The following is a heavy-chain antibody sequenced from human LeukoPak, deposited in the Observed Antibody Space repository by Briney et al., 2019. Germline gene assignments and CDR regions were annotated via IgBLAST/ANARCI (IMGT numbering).Heavy chain of an antibody. CDR1: GGSISSSSYY. CDR3: ARHVSGSYGSYYFDY. J-gene: IGHJ4*02. D-gene: IGHD1-26*01. V-gene: IGHV4-39*01. CDR2: IYYSGST. Sequence: SETLSLTCTVSGGSISSSSYYWGWIRQPPGKGLEWIGSIYYSGSTYYNPSLKSRVTISVDTSKNQFSPKLSSVTAADTAVYYCARHVSGSYGSYYFDYWGQGTLVTVSS.